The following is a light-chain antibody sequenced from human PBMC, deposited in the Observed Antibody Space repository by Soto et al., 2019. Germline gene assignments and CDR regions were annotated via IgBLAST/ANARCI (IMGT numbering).Light chain of an antibody. V-gene: IGLV2-14*01. Sequence: QSVLTQPASVSGSPGQSITISCTGTSSDVGGYNYVSWYQQHPGKAPKLMIYEVSDRPSGVSNRFSGSKSGNTASLTISGLNAEDEADYCCSSYTSSSTLDVVFGGGTKLTVL. J-gene: IGLJ2*01. CDR1: SSDVGGYNY. CDR3: SSYTSSSTLDVV. CDR2: EVS.